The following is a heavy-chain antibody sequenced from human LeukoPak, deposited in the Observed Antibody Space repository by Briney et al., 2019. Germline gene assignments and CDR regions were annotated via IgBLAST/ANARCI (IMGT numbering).Heavy chain of an antibody. V-gene: IGHV3-30-3*01. CDR3: ARTYSNYDAFDI. Sequence: ERSLRLSCAASGFTFSSYAMHWVRQAPGKGLEWVAVISYDGSNKYYADSVKGRFTISRDNSKNTLYLQMNSLRAEDTAVYYCARTYSNYDAFDIWGQGTMVTVSS. J-gene: IGHJ3*02. D-gene: IGHD4-11*01. CDR1: GFTFSSYA. CDR2: ISYDGSNK.